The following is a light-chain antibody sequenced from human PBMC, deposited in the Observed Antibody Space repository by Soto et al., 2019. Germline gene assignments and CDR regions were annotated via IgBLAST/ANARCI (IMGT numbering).Light chain of an antibody. V-gene: IGLV2-14*01. CDR2: EVS. Sequence: QSALTQPASVSGSPGQSITISCTGTSSDVGGYNYVSWYQQHPGKAPKLMIFEVSNRPSGVSNRFSGSKSGNTASLTISGLQAEDEAYYYCSSYTFVTTHVIFGGGTKLTVL. CDR1: SSDVGGYNY. J-gene: IGLJ2*01. CDR3: SSYTFVTTHVI.